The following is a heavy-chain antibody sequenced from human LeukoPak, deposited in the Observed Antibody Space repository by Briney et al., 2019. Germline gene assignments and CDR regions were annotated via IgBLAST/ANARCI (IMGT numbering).Heavy chain of an antibody. CDR2: IHYSGST. V-gene: IGHV4-30-4*08. D-gene: IGHD3-3*01. Sequence: TLSLTCTVSGGSISTDNYWSWIRQPPGKGLEWIGYIHYSGSTYYNPSLKSRVTISLETSKTQFSLKLSSVTAADTAVYYCARSRVNFWSGDWGYFDYWGQGTPVTVSS. J-gene: IGHJ4*02. CDR3: ARSRVNFWSGDWGYFDY. CDR1: GGSISTDNY.